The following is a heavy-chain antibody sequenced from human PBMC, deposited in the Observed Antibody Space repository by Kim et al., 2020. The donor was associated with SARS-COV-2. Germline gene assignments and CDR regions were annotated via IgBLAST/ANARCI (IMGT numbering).Heavy chain of an antibody. CDR1: GFTFSSYA. V-gene: IGHV3-30*04. CDR2: ISYDGSNK. D-gene: IGHD3-10*02. Sequence: GGSLRLSCAASGFTFSSYAMHWVRQAPGKGLEWVAVISYDGSNKYYADSVKGRFTISRDNSKNTLYLQMNSLRAEDTAVYYCATMFGELLKHDAFDIWGQGTMVTVSS. CDR3: ATMFGELLKHDAFDI. J-gene: IGHJ3*02.